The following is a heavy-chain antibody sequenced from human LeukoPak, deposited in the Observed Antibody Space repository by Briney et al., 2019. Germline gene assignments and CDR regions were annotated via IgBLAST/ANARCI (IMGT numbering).Heavy chain of an antibody. D-gene: IGHD5-12*01. V-gene: IGHV3-74*01. Sequence: GGSLRLSCAASGFTFSSYWMHWVRQAPGKGLVWVSRINSDGSSTSYADSVKGRFTISRDNAKNTLYLQMNSLRAEDTAVYYCARGPRRGYDGNYWGQGTLVTVSS. CDR1: GFTFSSYW. J-gene: IGHJ4*02. CDR2: INSDGSST. CDR3: ARGPRRGYDGNY.